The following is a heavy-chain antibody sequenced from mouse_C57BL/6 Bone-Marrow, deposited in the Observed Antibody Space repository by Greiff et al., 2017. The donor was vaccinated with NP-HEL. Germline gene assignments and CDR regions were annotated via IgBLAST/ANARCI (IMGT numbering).Heavy chain of an antibody. J-gene: IGHJ4*01. CDR2: INPYNGGT. CDR3: EGFRDSYYEYLDD. CDR1: GYSFTDYY. Sequence: EVQLVESGPVLVKPGASVKMSCKASGYSFTDYYMNWVKQSLGKSLEWIGVINPYNGGTSYNQKFKSKATLTVDKSSSTAYMQLNSLTSEDSAVYDSEGFRDSYYEYLDDWGKGTSVTVSS. V-gene: IGHV1-19*01. D-gene: IGHD2-3*01.